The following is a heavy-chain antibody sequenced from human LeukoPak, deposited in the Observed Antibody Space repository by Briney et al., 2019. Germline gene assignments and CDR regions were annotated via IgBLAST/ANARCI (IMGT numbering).Heavy chain of an antibody. CDR3: AREVWNWFDP. CDR1: GESFSGYY. D-gene: IGHD1-20*01. J-gene: IGHJ5*02. Sequence: SETLSLTCAVYGESFSGYYWSWIRQPPGKGLEWIGEINHSGSTNYNPSLKSRVTISVDTSKNQFSLKLSSVTAADTAVYYCAREVWNWFDPWGQGTLVTVSS. V-gene: IGHV4-34*01. CDR2: INHSGST.